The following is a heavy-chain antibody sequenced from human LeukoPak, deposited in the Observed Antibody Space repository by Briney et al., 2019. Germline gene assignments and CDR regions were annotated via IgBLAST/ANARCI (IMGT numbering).Heavy chain of an antibody. CDR2: IYYSGST. D-gene: IGHD3-3*01. CDR3: ARDATIRRYYDFWSGYSPYYFDY. Sequence: SETLSLTCTVSGGSISSYYWSWIRQPPGKGLEWIGYIYYSGSTYYNPSLKSRVTISVDTSKNQFSLKLSSVTAADTAVYYCARDATIRRYYDFWSGYSPYYFDYWGQGTLVTVSS. J-gene: IGHJ4*02. V-gene: IGHV4-59*12. CDR1: GGSISSYY.